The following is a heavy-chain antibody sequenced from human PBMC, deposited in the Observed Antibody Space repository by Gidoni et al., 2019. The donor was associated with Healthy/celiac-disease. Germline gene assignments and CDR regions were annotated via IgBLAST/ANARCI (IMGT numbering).Heavy chain of an antibody. CDR1: GFTFSSYE. V-gene: IGHV3-48*03. CDR2: ISSSVSTI. CDR3: ARDNSDYYDSSGYHEYFQH. J-gene: IGHJ1*01. Sequence: EVQLVESGGGLVQPGGSLKLSCADCGFTFSSYEMNGVRQAPGKGLAWFSYISSSVSTIYYADSVKGRFTISRDNAKNSLYLQMNSLRAEDTSVYYCARDNSDYYDSSGYHEYFQHWGQGTLVTVSS. D-gene: IGHD3-22*01.